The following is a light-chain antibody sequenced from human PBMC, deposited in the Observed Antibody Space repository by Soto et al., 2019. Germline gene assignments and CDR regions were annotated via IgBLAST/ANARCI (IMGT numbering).Light chain of an antibody. Sequence: QSALTPPASVSGSPGQSITLSCTGTSSDVGDYNFVSWYQQHPGKAPKLLIYDVSNRPSGVSNRFSGSKSGNTASLTISGLQAEDEADYYCSSYTSSTLGVFGGGTKLTVL. CDR1: SSDVGDYNF. CDR3: SSYTSSTLGV. V-gene: IGLV2-14*01. CDR2: DVS. J-gene: IGLJ2*01.